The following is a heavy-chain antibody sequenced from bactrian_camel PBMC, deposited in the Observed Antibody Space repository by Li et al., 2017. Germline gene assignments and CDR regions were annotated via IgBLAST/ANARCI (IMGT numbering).Heavy chain of an antibody. CDR1: GFAFSSYW. D-gene: IGHD4*01. CDR2: ITSLPSPFRAA. V-gene: IGHV3S6*01. CDR3: AKDSDLLLYEYNY. Sequence: ESGGDLVQPGGSVRLSCAASGFAFSSYWTYWVRQAPGKEVEWVAGITSLPSPFRAASYADSVKGRFTISRDNAKDTLYLQLNGLKAEDTAMYYCAKDSDLLLYEYNYWGQGTQVTVS. J-gene: IGHJ4*01.